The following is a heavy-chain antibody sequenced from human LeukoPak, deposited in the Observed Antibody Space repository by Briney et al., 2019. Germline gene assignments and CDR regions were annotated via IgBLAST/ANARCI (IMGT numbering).Heavy chain of an antibody. CDR3: ASIIAALGGSWFDP. D-gene: IGHD6-25*01. CDR2: ISAYNGNT. Sequence: ASVKVSCKASGGTFSSYAISWVRQAPGQGLEWMGWISAYNGNTNYAQKLQGRVTMTTDTSTSTAYMELRSLRSDDTAVYYCASIIAALGGSWFDPWGQGTLVTVSS. V-gene: IGHV1-18*01. CDR1: GGTFSSYA. J-gene: IGHJ5*02.